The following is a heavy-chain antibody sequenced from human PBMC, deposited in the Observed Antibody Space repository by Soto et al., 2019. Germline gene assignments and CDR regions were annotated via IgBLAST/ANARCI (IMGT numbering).Heavy chain of an antibody. CDR2: IHYSGRT. Sequence: TLSLTCAVSGGSITSGAYYWTWIRQHPGKGLEWIAYIHYSGRTYYNPSLKSRVTISVDTSNNQFSLKLSSVTAADTAVYYCARYYFDSSGYSNWFDPWGQGTLVTVSS. CDR3: ARYYFDSSGYSNWFDP. D-gene: IGHD3-22*01. CDR1: GGSITSGAYY. V-gene: IGHV4-31*11. J-gene: IGHJ5*02.